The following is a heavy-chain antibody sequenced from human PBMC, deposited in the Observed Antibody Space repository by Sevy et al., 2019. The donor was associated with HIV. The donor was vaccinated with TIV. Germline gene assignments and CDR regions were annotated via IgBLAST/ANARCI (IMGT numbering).Heavy chain of an antibody. CDR3: ASSHDILTGYYHNWFDP. V-gene: IGHV1-69*13. CDR2: IIPIFGTA. Sequence: ASVKVSCKASGGTFSSYAISWVRQAPGQGLEWMGRIIPIFGTANYAQKFQGRVTITADESTSTAYMELSSLRSEDTAVYYCASSHDILTGYYHNWFDPWGQGTLVTVSS. D-gene: IGHD3-9*01. CDR1: GGTFSSYA. J-gene: IGHJ5*02.